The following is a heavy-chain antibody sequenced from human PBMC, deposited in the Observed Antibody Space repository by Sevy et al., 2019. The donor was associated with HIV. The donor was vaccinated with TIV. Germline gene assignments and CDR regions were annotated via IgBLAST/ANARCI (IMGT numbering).Heavy chain of an antibody. CDR2: IYGSSGAT. CDR1: GFTFISYA. J-gene: IGHJ3*02. Sequence: GGSLRLSCKPSGFTFISYAMNWIRQAPGKGLEWVSTIYGSSGATYYGDSVKGRFTISRDNSKNTLYLQMNSLRTEDTAVYYCAGGRYDSSGSFDAFDIWGQRTMVTVSS. D-gene: IGHD3-22*01. CDR3: AGGRYDSSGSFDAFDI. V-gene: IGHV3-23*01.